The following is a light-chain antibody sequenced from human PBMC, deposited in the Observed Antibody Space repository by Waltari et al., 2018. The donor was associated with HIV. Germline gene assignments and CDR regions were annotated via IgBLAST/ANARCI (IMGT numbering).Light chain of an antibody. Sequence: QSALTQPASVSGYPGQSISIPCTGTSRHVAGSNYVSWYQQHPGKAPKLMIYDVSNRPSGVSNRCSGSKSGNTASLTISGLQAEDEADYYCSSYTSSSSVVFGGGTKLTVL. CDR3: SSYTSSSSVV. CDR2: DVS. J-gene: IGLJ2*01. V-gene: IGLV2-14*01. CDR1: SRHVAGSNY.